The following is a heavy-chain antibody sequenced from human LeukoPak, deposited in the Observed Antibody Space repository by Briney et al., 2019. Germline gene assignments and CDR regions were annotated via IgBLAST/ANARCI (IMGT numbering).Heavy chain of an antibody. CDR3: ASHGVYPHYFDY. D-gene: IGHD4-17*01. J-gene: IGHJ4*02. Sequence: SVKVSCKASGGTFSSYAISWVRQAPGQGLEWMGRIIPIFGTANYAQKFQGRVTITTDESTSTAYMELSSLRSEDTAVYYCASHGVYPHYFDYWGQGTLVTVSS. CDR2: IIPIFGTA. CDR1: GGTFSSYA. V-gene: IGHV1-69*05.